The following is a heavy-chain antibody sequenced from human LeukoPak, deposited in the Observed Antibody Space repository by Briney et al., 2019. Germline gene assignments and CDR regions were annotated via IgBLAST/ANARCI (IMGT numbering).Heavy chain of an antibody. D-gene: IGHD1-26*01. CDR1: GGSISSYY. CDR3: ARDLNSGSSNWFDP. J-gene: IGHJ5*02. Sequence: SETLSLTCTVSGGSISSYYWSWIRQPAGKGLEWIGRMYTSGSTNYNPSLKSRVTMSVDTSKNQFSLKLSSVTAADTAFYYCARDLNSGSSNWFDPWGQGTLVTVSS. CDR2: MYTSGST. V-gene: IGHV4-4*07.